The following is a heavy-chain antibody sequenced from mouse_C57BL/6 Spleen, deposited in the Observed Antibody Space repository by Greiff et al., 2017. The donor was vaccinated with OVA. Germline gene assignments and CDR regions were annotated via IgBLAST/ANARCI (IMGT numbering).Heavy chain of an antibody. Sequence: VQLQQPGAELVMPGASVKLSCKASGYTFTSYWMHWVKQRPGQGLEWIGEIDTSDSYTNYNHKFKGKSTLTVDKSSSTAYMQLSSLTSEDSAVYYCARRDYYGSSPFDYWGQGTTLTVSS. CDR1: GYTFTSYW. CDR2: IDTSDSYT. CDR3: ARRDYYGSSPFDY. J-gene: IGHJ2*01. D-gene: IGHD1-1*01. V-gene: IGHV1-69*01.